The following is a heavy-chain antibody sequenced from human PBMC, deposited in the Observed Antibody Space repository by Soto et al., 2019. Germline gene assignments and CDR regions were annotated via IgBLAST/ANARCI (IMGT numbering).Heavy chain of an antibody. Sequence: QITLNESGPTVVRPTETLTLTCRFSGFSLTTSGVGVGWIRQSPGKAPEWLALIYWDDDKRYSASLKSRLTITKDPSKNQVVLTVSDLDPTDTATSYCAHRVLRTVFGLVTTTAIYFDFWGQGTPVAVSS. J-gene: IGHJ4*02. V-gene: IGHV2-5*02. CDR3: AHRVLRTVFGLVTTTAIYFDF. CDR1: GFSLTTSGVG. CDR2: IYWDDDK. D-gene: IGHD3-3*01.